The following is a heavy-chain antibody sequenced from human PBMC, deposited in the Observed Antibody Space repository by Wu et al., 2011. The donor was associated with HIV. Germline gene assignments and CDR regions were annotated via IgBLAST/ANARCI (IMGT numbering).Heavy chain of an antibody. Sequence: QVQLVQSGAEVKKPGASVKVSCKASGYTFTSYYMHWVRQAPGQGLAWMGVINPSGGSTSYAQKLQGRVTMTTDTSTSTAYMELRSLRSDDTAVYYCARDDSSGWPEGFDYWGQGTLVTVSS. V-gene: IGHV1-46*01. CDR2: INPSGGST. J-gene: IGHJ4*02. D-gene: IGHD6-19*01. CDR3: ARDDSSGWPEGFDY. CDR1: GYTFTSYY.